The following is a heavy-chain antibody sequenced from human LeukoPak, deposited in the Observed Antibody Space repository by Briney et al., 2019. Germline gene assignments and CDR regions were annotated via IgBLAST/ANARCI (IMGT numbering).Heavy chain of an antibody. CDR3: AREDRVLRYFDWLPSYYMDV. CDR1: GGSISSYY. V-gene: IGHV4-59*01. J-gene: IGHJ6*03. D-gene: IGHD3-9*01. Sequence: KPSETLSLTCTVSGGSISSYYWSWIRQPPGKGLEWIGYIYYSGSTNYNPSLKSRVTVSVDTSKNQFSLKLSSVTAADTAVYYCAREDRVLRYFDWLPSYYMDVWGKGTTVTVSS. CDR2: IYYSGST.